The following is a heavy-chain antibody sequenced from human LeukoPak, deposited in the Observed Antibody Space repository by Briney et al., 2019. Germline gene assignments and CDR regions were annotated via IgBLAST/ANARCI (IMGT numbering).Heavy chain of an antibody. CDR2: IYSSRST. J-gene: IGHJ4*02. D-gene: IGHD3-16*01. Sequence: PSETLYLTCTVSGGSLSNHYWRWSRQPPGKRLGWVGYIYSSRSTNYTPSLKSRVTISVDTSKNQFSLKLSSVTAADPAVYYCASSLAIWGNYFDYWGQGTLVTVS. CDR3: ASSLAIWGNYFDY. V-gene: IGHV4-59*11. CDR1: GGSLSNHY.